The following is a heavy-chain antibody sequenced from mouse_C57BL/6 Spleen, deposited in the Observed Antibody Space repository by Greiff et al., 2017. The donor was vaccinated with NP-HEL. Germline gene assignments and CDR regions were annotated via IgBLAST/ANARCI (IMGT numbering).Heavy chain of an antibody. Sequence: QVQLQQSGAELVRPGSSVKLSCKASGYTFTSYWMHWVEQRPIQGLEWIGNIDPSDSETHYNQTFKDKATLTVDKSSSTAYMQLSCLASEDSAVDYCARGDGARDAMDYWGQGTSVTVSS. J-gene: IGHJ4*01. D-gene: IGHD1-1*02. CDR1: GYTFTSYW. V-gene: IGHV1-52*01. CDR3: ARGDGARDAMDY. CDR2: IDPSDSET.